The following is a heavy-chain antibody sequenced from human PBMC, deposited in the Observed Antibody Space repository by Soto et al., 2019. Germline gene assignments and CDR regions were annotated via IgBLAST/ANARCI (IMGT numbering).Heavy chain of an antibody. V-gene: IGHV3-11*01. D-gene: IGHD3-10*02. J-gene: IGHJ4*02. Sequence: GGSLRLSCAASGFAFSDYYMSWIRQAPGKGLEWISYIRSSGSLMYYADSVKGRATISRDNAKNSLYLQLNSLRVEDTAVYYCARSLSSGRYYVGTFDYWGQGTLVTVSS. CDR2: IRSSGSLM. CDR3: ARSLSSGRYYVGTFDY. CDR1: GFAFSDYY.